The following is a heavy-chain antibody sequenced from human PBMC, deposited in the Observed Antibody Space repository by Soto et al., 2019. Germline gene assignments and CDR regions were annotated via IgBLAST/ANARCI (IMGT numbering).Heavy chain of an antibody. CDR2: ISTYNGNT. CDR3: ARGPTDYYENSVNSFLDY. V-gene: IGHV1-18*01. D-gene: IGHD3-22*01. CDR1: GYTFTTYG. J-gene: IGHJ4*02. Sequence: QVQLVQSGAEVKKPGASVKVSCKASGYTFTTYGMSWVRQAPGQGLDWMVWISTYNGNTKYAERHQARVTMTTDTTTSTAYMELRSLRSDDTAVYYCARGPTDYYENSVNSFLDYWGQGALRTLSS.